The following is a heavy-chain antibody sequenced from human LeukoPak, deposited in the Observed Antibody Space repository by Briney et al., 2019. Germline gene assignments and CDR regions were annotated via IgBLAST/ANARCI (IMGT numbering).Heavy chain of an antibody. V-gene: IGHV4-59*01. CDR3: ASYCSSTSCYIPYAFDI. CDR1: GGSISSYY. J-gene: IGHJ3*02. CDR2: IYYSGST. Sequence: SETLSLTCTVSGGSISSYYWSWIRQPPGKGLEWIGYIYYSGSTNYNPSLKSRVTISVDTSKNQFSLKLSSVTAADTAVYYCASYCSSTSCYIPYAFDIWGQGTMVTVSS. D-gene: IGHD2-2*02.